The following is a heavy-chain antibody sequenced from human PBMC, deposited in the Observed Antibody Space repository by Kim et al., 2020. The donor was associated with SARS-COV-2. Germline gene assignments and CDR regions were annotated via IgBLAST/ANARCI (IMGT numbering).Heavy chain of an antibody. CDR2: IYYSGST. D-gene: IGHD6-19*01. V-gene: IGHV4-39*01. CDR1: GGSISSSSYY. CDR3: ARPSSGWSTGAFDI. Sequence: SETLSLTCTVSGGSISSSSYYWGWIRQPPGKGLVWIGSIYYSGSTYYNPSLKSRVTISVDTSKNQFSLKLISVTAADTAVYYCARPSSGWSTGAFDIWG. J-gene: IGHJ3*02.